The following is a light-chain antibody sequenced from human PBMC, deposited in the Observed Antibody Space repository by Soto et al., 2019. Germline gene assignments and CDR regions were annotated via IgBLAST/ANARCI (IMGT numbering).Light chain of an antibody. V-gene: IGLV2-14*01. CDR2: EVR. CDR3: SSYTTTSTLV. CDR1: TRDVGSYNL. J-gene: IGLJ3*02. Sequence: QSALTQPASVSGSPGQSITIASTGTTRDVGSYNLVSWYQQRPGEAPKLIISEVRNRPSGISYRFTGSKSGNTASLTISGLQAEDEADYYCSSYTTTSTLVFGGGTKLTVL.